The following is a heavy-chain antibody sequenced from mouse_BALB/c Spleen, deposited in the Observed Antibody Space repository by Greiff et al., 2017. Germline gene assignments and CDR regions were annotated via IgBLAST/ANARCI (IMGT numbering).Heavy chain of an antibody. V-gene: IGHV2-3*01. Sequence: QVQLKESGPGLVAPPQSRSTTGTVPGFSLTSLGLSGVRQPPGKGLEWLGVKWGDGSTNYHSALISRLSISKDNSKSQVFLKLNSLQTDDTATYYCAKHYYRYDGDYYAMDYWGQGTSVTVSS. D-gene: IGHD2-14*01. CDR2: KWGDGST. CDR1: GFSLTSLG. J-gene: IGHJ4*01. CDR3: AKHYYRYDGDYYAMDY.